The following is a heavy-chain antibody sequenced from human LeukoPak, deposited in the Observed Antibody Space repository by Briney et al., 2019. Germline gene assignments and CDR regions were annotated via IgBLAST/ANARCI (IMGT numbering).Heavy chain of an antibody. V-gene: IGHV4-39*07. CDR3: ARRNRLLPRVTPVDWFDP. D-gene: IGHD4/OR15-4a*01. CDR1: GGSISSSSYY. J-gene: IGHJ5*02. Sequence: EASETLSLTCTVSGGSISSSSYYWGWIRQPPGKGLEWIGSIYYSGSTYYNPSLKSRVTISVDTSKNQFSLKLSSVTAADTAVYYCARRNRLLPRVTPVDWFDPWGQGNLVTVSS. CDR2: IYYSGST.